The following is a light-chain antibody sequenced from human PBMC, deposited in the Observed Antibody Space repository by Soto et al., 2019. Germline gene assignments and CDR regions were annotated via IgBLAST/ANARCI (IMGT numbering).Light chain of an antibody. CDR2: STS. J-gene: IGKJ1*01. Sequence: EIVLTQSPGTLSLSPGERATLSCRASQRFGSSNLAWYQQKPGQAPRLLIYSTSSRATGIPDRFSGTGSGTDFTLTISRLEPEDFAVYYCQQYGSSLTWTFGQGTKVDIK. CDR1: QRFGSSN. CDR3: QQYGSSLTWT. V-gene: IGKV3-20*01.